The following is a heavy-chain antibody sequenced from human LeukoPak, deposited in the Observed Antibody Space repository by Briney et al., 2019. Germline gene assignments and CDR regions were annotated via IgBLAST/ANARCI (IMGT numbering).Heavy chain of an antibody. CDR1: GFTFSSYA. V-gene: IGHV3-23*01. CDR2: ISGSGGIT. J-gene: IGHJ4*02. D-gene: IGHD3-9*01. Sequence: GGSLRLSCAASGFTFSSYAMNWVRQAPGRGLEWVTTISGSGGITYYADSVKGRFTISRDNSKNILYLQMSSLRAEDTAVYFCAKGYYDILTGLQYWGQGTLVTVSS. CDR3: AKGYYDILTGLQY.